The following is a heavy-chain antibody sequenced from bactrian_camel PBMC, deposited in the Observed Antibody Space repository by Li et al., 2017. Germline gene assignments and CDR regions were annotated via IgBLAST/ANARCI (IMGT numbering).Heavy chain of an antibody. V-gene: IGHV3S57*01. CDR2: TGSDGPT. D-gene: IGHD5*01. Sequence: VQAGGSLRLSCTAREHTYSRYHMGWFRQLPGKEREGVACTGSDGPTTYADSVKGRFTLSEDSATKTLYLQMDNLKPEDTGMYYCAAGWRLGKMTRLAADDYVYWGQGTQVSV. J-gene: IGHJ4*01. CDR1: EHTYSRYH. CDR3: AAGWRLGKMTRLAADDYVY.